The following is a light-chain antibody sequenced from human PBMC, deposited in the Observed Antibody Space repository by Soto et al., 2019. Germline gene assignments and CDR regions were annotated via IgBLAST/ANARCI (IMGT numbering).Light chain of an antibody. V-gene: IGKV3-20*01. Sequence: EIVLTQSPGTLSLSPGERATLSCRASQSVSSSYLVWYQQKPGQAPRLLMHGASSRAIGVPDRFSGSGSGTDFTLTISRLEPEDFAVYYCQQYGSSPPYTFGQGTKLEIK. CDR1: QSVSSSY. J-gene: IGKJ2*01. CDR2: GAS. CDR3: QQYGSSPPYT.